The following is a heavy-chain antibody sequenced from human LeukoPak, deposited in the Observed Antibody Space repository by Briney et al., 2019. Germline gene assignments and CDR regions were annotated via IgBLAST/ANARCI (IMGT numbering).Heavy chain of an antibody. CDR1: GGSISSYY. V-gene: IGHV4-59*12. CDR3: ARDSPTRWPDAFDI. Sequence: SETLSLTCTVSGGSISSYYWSWIRQPPGKGLEWIGYIYYSGSTNYNPSLKSRVTISEDTSKNQFSLKLSSVTAADTAVYYCARDSPTRWPDAFDIWGQGTMVTVSS. CDR2: IYYSGST. J-gene: IGHJ3*02. D-gene: IGHD4-23*01.